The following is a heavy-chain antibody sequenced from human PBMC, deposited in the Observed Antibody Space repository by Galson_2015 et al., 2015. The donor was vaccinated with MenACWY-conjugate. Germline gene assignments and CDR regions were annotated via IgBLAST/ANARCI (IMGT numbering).Heavy chain of an antibody. CDR3: ARPVRVRLNVSPYYFDN. CDR1: GFTLSHYW. V-gene: IGHV3-7*03. J-gene: IGHJ4*02. Sequence: SLRLSCAASGFTLSHYWMSWVRQAPGKGLEWVANIKEDGSDKYYVDSVKGRFTISRDNAKNSPYLQMNSLRAEDTAVYYCARPVRVRLNVSPYYFDNWGQGTLVTVSS. CDR2: IKEDGSDK. D-gene: IGHD3-16*01.